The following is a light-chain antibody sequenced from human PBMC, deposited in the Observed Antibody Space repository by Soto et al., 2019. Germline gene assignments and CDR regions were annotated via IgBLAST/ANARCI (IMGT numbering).Light chain of an antibody. V-gene: IGKV1-5*01. CDR3: QQYKSYSAT. CDR1: QTISTR. Sequence: DIQMTQSPSTLSASVGDRVTITCRASQTISTRMAWYQQKPGKAPKLLIYDASSLESGVPSRLSGSGSGTEFTLTIGGLQPDDFATYYCQQYKSYSATFGQGTKVDIK. J-gene: IGKJ1*01. CDR2: DAS.